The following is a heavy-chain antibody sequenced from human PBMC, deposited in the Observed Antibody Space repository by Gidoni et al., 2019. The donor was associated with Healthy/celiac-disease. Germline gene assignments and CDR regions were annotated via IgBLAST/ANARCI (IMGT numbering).Heavy chain of an antibody. CDR1: GFTFSSYA. CDR3: AKDQRVAARYYYYYMDV. CDR2: ISGSGGST. J-gene: IGHJ6*03. V-gene: IGHV3-23*01. D-gene: IGHD2-15*01. Sequence: EVQLLESGGGWVQPGGSLRLSCADSGFTFSSYAMSWVRQAQGKGLEWVSAISGSGGSTYYADSVKGRFTISRDNSKNTLYLQMNSLRAEDTAVYYCAKDQRVAARYYYYYMDVWGKGTTVTVSS.